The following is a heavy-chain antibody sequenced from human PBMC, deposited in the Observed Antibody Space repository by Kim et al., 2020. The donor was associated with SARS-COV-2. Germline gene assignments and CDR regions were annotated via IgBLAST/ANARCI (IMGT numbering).Heavy chain of an antibody. CDR2: IYYSGST. J-gene: IGHJ3*02. CDR3: ARVRRYSNGNGYYAFDI. D-gene: IGHD3-9*01. CDR1: GGSISSYY. V-gene: IGHV4-59*01. Sequence: SETLSLTCTVSGGSISSYYWSWIRQPPGRGLEWIGYIYYSGSTNYNPSLKSRVTISVDTSKNQFSLKLSSVTAADTAVYYCARVRRYSNGNGYYAFDIWGQGTMVTVSS.